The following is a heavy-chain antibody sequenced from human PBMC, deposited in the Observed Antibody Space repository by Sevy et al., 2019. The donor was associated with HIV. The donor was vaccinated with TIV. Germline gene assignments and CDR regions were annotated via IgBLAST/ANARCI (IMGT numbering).Heavy chain of an antibody. CDR2: IKQDGSEK. D-gene: IGHD2-21*01. CDR3: ARDGEGYLGRGSTTAAFDI. Sequence: GGSLRLSCAASGFTFSSYWMSWVRQAPGKGLEWVANIKQDGSEKDYVDSVKGRFTISRDNAKNSLYLQMNSLRAEDTAVYYCARDGEGYLGRGSTTAAFDIWGQGTMVTVSS. CDR1: GFTFSSYW. J-gene: IGHJ3*02. V-gene: IGHV3-7*01.